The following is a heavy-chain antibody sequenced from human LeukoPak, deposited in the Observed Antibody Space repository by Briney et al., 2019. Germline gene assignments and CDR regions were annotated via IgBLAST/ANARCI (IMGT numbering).Heavy chain of an antibody. J-gene: IGHJ4*02. CDR1: GFTFTSYS. CDR2: ITGSSSSTI. CDR3: ARGSSSHGGLFDY. Sequence: PGGSLRLSCAASGFTFTSYSMNWVRQAPGKGLEWVSYITGSSSSTIEYADSVKGRFTISRDNAKNSLFLQMNSLRDEDTAVYYCARGSSSHGGLFDYWGQGTLVTVSS. V-gene: IGHV3-48*02. D-gene: IGHD3-16*01.